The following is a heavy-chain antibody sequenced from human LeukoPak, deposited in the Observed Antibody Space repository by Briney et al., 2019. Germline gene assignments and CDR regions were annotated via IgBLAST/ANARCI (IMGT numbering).Heavy chain of an antibody. V-gene: IGHV3-11*04. CDR1: GFTFSDYY. J-gene: IGHJ4*02. CDR2: ISSSGSTI. Sequence: PGGSLRLSCAASGFTFSDYYMSWIRQAPGKGLGWVSYISSSGSTIYYADSVKGRFTISRDNAKNSLYLQMNSLRAEDTAVYYCARGRKTSDNSGYYQPEYWGQGTLVTVSS. CDR3: ARGRKTSDNSGYYQPEY. D-gene: IGHD3-22*01.